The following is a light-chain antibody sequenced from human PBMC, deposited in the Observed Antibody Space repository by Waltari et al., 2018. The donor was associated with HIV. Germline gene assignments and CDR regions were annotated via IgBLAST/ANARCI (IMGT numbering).Light chain of an antibody. J-gene: IGKJ2*01. V-gene: IGKV1-27*01. Sequence: DIQMTQSPSSLSASVGDRVTITCRASQGISNYLAWYQQKPGKVPKLLFYAASTLQSGVPSRISGSGAGTDFTLTISGLQPEDGATYYCQKYNSAPRTFGQGTKLEIK. CDR3: QKYNSAPRT. CDR1: QGISNY. CDR2: AAS.